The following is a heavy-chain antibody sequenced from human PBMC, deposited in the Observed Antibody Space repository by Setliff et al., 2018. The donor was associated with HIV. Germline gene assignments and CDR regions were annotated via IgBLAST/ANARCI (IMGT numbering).Heavy chain of an antibody. CDR2: IYYNGGT. D-gene: IGHD2-2*01. J-gene: IGHJ5*02. CDR1: GGSITSYY. V-gene: IGHV4-59*01. CDR3: ARDPGGLYCRGTSCQGGCFDP. Sequence: KPSETLSLTCTVSGGSITSYYWSWIRQTPGKRLEYIGYIYYNGGTNYNPSLKSRVTISLDTSKNQFSLSLRSVTAADAGVYFCARDPGGLYCRGTSCQGGCFDPWGQGTLVTVSS.